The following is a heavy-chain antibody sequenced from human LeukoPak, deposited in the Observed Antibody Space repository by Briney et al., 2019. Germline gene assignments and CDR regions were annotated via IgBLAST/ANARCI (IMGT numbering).Heavy chain of an antibody. Sequence: GGSLRLSCAASGFTFSTFGMSWVRRAPGKGPEWVSGVTGSGATTYYADSVKGRFTISRDNSQNTLYLQMNTLRAEDTAVYYCAKVVSGFHFDCWGQGTLVTVSS. CDR2: VTGSGATT. V-gene: IGHV3-23*01. CDR1: GFTFSTFG. J-gene: IGHJ4*02. D-gene: IGHD1-26*01. CDR3: AKVVSGFHFDC.